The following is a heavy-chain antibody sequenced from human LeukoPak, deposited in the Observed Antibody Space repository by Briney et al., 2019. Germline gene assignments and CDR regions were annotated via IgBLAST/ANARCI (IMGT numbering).Heavy chain of an antibody. D-gene: IGHD3-10*01. V-gene: IGHV4-39*02. CDR3: ARERSGSLLWFWELLTPNYYGYYFDY. J-gene: IGHJ4*02. Sequence: SETLSLTCNVSGASITLRGSYWGWIRQPPGKGLEWIGTISYSGTTYYNPSLESRVGMSVHTSKNQFSLKLSSVTAADTAVYYCARERSGSLLWFWELLTPNYYGYYFDYWGQGTLVTVSS. CDR2: ISYSGTT. CDR1: GASITLRGSY.